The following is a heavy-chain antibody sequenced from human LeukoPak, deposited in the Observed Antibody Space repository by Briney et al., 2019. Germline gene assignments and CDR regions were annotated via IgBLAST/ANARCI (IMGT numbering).Heavy chain of an antibody. J-gene: IGHJ4*02. D-gene: IGHD1-26*01. V-gene: IGHV3-23*01. CDR2: ISGSGGCT. CDR3: AKGSYPAYYFDY. CDR1: GFTFSSYA. Sequence: GGSLRLSCAASGFTFSSYAMSWVRQAPGKGLEWVSAISGSGGCTYYADSEKGRFTISRDNSKNTLYLQMNSLRAEDTAVYYCAKGSYPAYYFDYWGQGTLVTVSS.